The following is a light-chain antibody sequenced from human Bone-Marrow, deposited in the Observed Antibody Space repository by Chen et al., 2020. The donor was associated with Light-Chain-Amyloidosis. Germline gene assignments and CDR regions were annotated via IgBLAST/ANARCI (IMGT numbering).Light chain of an antibody. CDR3: QVWDRSSDRPV. J-gene: IGLJ3*02. CDR1: NFGSTS. V-gene: IGLV3-21*02. Sequence: SYVLTQPSSVSVAPGQTATIACGGNNFGSTSVHWYQQTPGQAPLLVVYADSDRPSGIPERLSGSNSGNTATLTISRVEAGDEADYYCQVWDRSSDRPVFGGGTKLTVL. CDR2: ADS.